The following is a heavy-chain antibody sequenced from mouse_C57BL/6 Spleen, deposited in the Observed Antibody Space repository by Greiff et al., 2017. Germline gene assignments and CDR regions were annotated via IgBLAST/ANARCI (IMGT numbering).Heavy chain of an antibody. V-gene: IGHV5-12*01. CDR1: GFTFSDYY. CDR2: ISNGGGST. CDR3: ARQTLRGGFAY. Sequence: EVKVVESGGGLVQPGGSLKLSCAASGFTFSDYYMYWVRQTPEKRLEWVAYISNGGGSTHYPDTVKGRFTISRDNAKNTLYLQMSRLKSEDAAMYYCARQTLRGGFAYWGQGTLVTVSA. J-gene: IGHJ3*01.